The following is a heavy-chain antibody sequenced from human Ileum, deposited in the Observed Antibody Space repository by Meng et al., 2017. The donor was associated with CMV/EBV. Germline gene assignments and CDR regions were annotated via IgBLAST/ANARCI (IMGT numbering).Heavy chain of an antibody. V-gene: IGHV3-74*01. J-gene: IGHJ4*02. Sequence: EGELVESGGGVVRPGGSLRLSCEVSGFTFSSYWMHWVRQVPGKGLVWVSRINTDGSITNYADSVRGRFTISRDNAKNTLYVQMNSLRDEDTAVYYCTRGSSGWFGIDYWGQGTLVTVSS. CDR2: INTDGSIT. CDR1: GFTFSSYW. CDR3: TRGSSGWFGIDY. D-gene: IGHD6-19*01.